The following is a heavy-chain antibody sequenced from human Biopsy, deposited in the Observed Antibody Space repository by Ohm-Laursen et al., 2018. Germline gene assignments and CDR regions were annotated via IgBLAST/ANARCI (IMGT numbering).Heavy chain of an antibody. CDR3: ARDGEAKYCKHGVCPSDF. V-gene: IGHV3-21*01. CDR2: TSASQYHI. J-gene: IGHJ4*02. CDR1: GFSFSCFS. D-gene: IGHD2-8*01. Sequence: GSLNLSYAAPGFSFSCFSLYWVCYGPGPGQDWGSSTSASQYHIYYTDSFKGRFIVSRDNGKNSVYMQMNSLRVEDTAVYYCARDGEAKYCKHGVCPSDFWGQGTLVTVSS.